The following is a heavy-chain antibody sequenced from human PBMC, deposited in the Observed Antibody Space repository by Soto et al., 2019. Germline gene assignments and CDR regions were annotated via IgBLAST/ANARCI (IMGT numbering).Heavy chain of an antibody. J-gene: IGHJ4*02. CDR2: INHSGFT. Sequence: SETLSLTCGVSDGSLRGHYWSWVRQPPGKGLEWIAEINHSGFTNYNPSFKSRVTISRDTSTNQISLKMTSVTAADSAVYYCARAAVRQGATLFDFWGQGTLVTVSS. D-gene: IGHD1-26*01. CDR1: DGSLRGHY. V-gene: IGHV4-34*01. CDR3: ARAAVRQGATLFDF.